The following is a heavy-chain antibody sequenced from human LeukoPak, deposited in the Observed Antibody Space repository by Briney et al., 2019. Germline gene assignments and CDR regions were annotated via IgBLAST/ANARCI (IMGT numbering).Heavy chain of an antibody. CDR3: ARRVAAALNWFDP. CDR2: IYYSGST. Sequence: SETLSLTCTVPGGSISSSSYYWGWIRQPPGKGLEWIGSIYYSGSTYYNPPLKSRVTISVDTSKNQFSLKLSSVTAADTAVYYCARRVAAALNWFDPWGQGTLVTVSS. J-gene: IGHJ5*02. V-gene: IGHV4-39*01. D-gene: IGHD6-13*01. CDR1: GGSISSSSYY.